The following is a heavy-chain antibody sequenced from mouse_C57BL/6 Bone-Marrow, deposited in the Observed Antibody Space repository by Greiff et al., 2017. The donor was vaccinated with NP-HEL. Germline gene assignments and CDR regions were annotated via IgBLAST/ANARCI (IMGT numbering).Heavy chain of an antibody. V-gene: IGHV5-16*01. CDR1: GFTFSDYY. CDR3: ARGHYYGSSFYAMDY. J-gene: IGHJ4*01. Sequence: EVKVVESEGGLVQPGSSMKLSCTASGFTFSDYYMAWVRQVPEKGLEWVANINYDGSSTYYLDSLKSRFIISRDNAKNILYLQMSSLKSEDTATYYCARGHYYGSSFYAMDYWGQGTSVTVSS. CDR2: INYDGSST. D-gene: IGHD1-1*01.